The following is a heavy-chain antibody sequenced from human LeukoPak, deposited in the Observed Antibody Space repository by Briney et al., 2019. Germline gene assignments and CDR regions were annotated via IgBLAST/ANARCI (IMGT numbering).Heavy chain of an antibody. D-gene: IGHD6-13*01. Sequence: GGSLRLSCAASGFTVSSNYMSWVRQAPGKGLEWVSVIYSGGSTYYADSVKGRFTISRDNSKNTLYLQMNSLRAEDTAVYYCARIPSAAVNYYYYYMDVWGKGTTATVSS. CDR2: IYSGGST. V-gene: IGHV3-66*01. CDR1: GFTVSSNY. J-gene: IGHJ6*03. CDR3: ARIPSAAVNYYYYYMDV.